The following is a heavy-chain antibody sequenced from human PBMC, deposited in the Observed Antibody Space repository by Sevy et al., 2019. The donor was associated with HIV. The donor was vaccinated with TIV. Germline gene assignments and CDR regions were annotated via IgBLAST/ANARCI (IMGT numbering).Heavy chain of an antibody. CDR1: GFTFSTYD. J-gene: IGHJ4*02. Sequence: GGSLRLSCAASGFTFSTYDMHWVRQVTGKGLEWVSGFTAVGDTYYSGSVKGRFTISREDAKSSFFLQMDSLTTGDTAVYYCVRGSGFWSGYYTRFDYWGQGVLVTVSS. CDR2: FTAVGDT. D-gene: IGHD3-3*01. V-gene: IGHV3-13*01. CDR3: VRGSGFWSGYYTRFDY.